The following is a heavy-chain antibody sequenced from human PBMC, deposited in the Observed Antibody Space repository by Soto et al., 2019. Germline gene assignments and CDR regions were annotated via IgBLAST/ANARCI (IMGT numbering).Heavy chain of an antibody. J-gene: IGHJ5*02. D-gene: IGHD6-13*01. CDR2: IYPDNSNT. V-gene: IGHV5-51*01. CDR1: GYFFSVYW. CDR3: ARQGAAVPTVPLIWFDP. Sequence: PGXSLNISCKGSGYFFSVYWIAWLRQIPVKGLEWMGIIYPDNSNTKYSRSFQGQVTISADKSSSTAYLQWSSLKASDTAIYYCARQGAAVPTVPLIWFDPWGQGTLVTVS.